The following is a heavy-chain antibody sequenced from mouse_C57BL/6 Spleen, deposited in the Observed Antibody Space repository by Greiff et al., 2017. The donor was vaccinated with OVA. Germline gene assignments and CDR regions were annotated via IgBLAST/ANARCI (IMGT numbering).Heavy chain of an antibody. CDR1: GFTFSSYG. Sequence: EVMLVESGGDLVKPGGSLKLSCAASGFTFSSYGMSWVRQTPDKRLEWVATISSGGSYTYYPDSVKGRFTISRDNAKNTLYLQMSSLKSEDTAMYYCARQGYYGSSPYYFDYWGQGTTLTVSS. V-gene: IGHV5-6*01. CDR3: ARQGYYGSSPYYFDY. J-gene: IGHJ2*01. D-gene: IGHD1-1*01. CDR2: ISSGGSYT.